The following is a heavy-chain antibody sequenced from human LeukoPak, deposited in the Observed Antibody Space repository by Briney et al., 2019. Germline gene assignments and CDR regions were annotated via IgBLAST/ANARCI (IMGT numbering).Heavy chain of an antibody. CDR1: GGSISSYY. Sequence: SETLSLTCTVSGGSISSYYWSWIRQPAGKGLEWIGRIYTSGSTNYNPSLKSRVTMSVDTSKNQFSLKLSSVTAADTAVYYCARTKYQLPAIPDYYYYGMDVWGQGTTVTVSS. J-gene: IGHJ6*02. CDR3: ARTKYQLPAIPDYYYYGMDV. CDR2: IYTSGST. V-gene: IGHV4-4*07. D-gene: IGHD2-2*01.